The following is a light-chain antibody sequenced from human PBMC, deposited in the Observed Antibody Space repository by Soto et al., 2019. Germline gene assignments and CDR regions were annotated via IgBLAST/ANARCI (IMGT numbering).Light chain of an antibody. CDR1: TSNVGTKH. J-gene: IGLJ2*01. Sequence: QSVLTQPPSVSAAPGQKVTISCSGSTSNVGTKHVSWYQQFPGTVPKVLIYDNDKRRSGIPDRFSGSRSGTTATLAITGLQSGDEADYYCVSWDTSLTVAIFGGGTKLTVL. CDR2: DND. V-gene: IGLV1-51*01. CDR3: VSWDTSLTVAI.